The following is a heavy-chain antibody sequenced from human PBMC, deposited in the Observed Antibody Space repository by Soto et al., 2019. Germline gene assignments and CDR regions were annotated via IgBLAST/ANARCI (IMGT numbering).Heavy chain of an antibody. Sequence: QVQLVESGGGVVQPGRSLRLSCAASGFTFSSYGMHWVRQAPGKGLEWVAVISYDGSNKYYADSVKGRFTISRDNSKNTLYLQMNSLRDEDTAVYYCATDLPHNSGYYKNYYYYGMDVWGQGTTVTVSS. J-gene: IGHJ6*02. CDR3: ATDLPHNSGYYKNYYYYGMDV. V-gene: IGHV3-30*03. CDR2: ISYDGSNK. D-gene: IGHD5-12*01. CDR1: GFTFSSYG.